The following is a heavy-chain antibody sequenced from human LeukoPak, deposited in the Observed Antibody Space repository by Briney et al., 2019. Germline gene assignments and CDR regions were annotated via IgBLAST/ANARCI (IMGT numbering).Heavy chain of an antibody. CDR1: GGSISSYY. D-gene: IGHD2-8*02. J-gene: IGHJ3*02. CDR3: AREAPGGAFGI. Sequence: TSETLSLTCTVSGGSISSYYWSWIRQPPGKGLEWIGYIYYSGSTNYNPSLKSRVTISVDTSKNQFSLKLSSVTAADTAVYYCAREAPGGAFGIWGQGTMVTVSS. CDR2: IYYSGST. V-gene: IGHV4-59*01.